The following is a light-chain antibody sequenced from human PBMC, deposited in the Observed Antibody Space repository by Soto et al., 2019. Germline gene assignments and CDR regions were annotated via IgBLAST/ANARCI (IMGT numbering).Light chain of an antibody. Sequence: IAVTLSPGILPLQKGERATLSCRASQSINRDLAWYVQKPGQAPRRVIYGASTWGTGVPPRFTGSGSGTEFTLTISGLQSEDFAVYYCQQDNYWLVTFGHGTRLEI. CDR2: GAS. CDR3: QQDNYWLVT. CDR1: QSINRD. V-gene: IGKV3D-15*01. J-gene: IGKJ5*01.